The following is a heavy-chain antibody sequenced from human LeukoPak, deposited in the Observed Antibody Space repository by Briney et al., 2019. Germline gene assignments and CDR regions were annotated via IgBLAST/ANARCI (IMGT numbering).Heavy chain of an antibody. Sequence: GRSLRLSCAASGFTFDDYAMHWVRQAPGKGLEWVSGIGVGGTTYYADSVKGRFTISRDTSKNTLYPQMNSLRAEDMAVYYCAKTQGYYDCWGQGTLVTVSS. CDR3: AKTQGYYDC. CDR1: GFTFDDYA. D-gene: IGHD3-22*01. CDR2: IGVGGTT. J-gene: IGHJ4*02. V-gene: IGHV3-23*01.